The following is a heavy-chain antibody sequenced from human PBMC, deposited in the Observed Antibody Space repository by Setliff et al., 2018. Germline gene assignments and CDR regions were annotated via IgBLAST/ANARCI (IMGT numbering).Heavy chain of an antibody. D-gene: IGHD6-6*01. Sequence: PGGSLRLSCAASGFAFVGVEIHWVRQASGKGLEWVGRIRNKFNSLATQYGESFKGRFTISRDDSKNTAYLQMRSLKGEDTAVYYCAKDERIGSFPYYYYYMDVWGKGTTVTVSS. CDR2: IRNKFNSLAT. CDR1: GFAFVGVE. V-gene: IGHV3-73*01. J-gene: IGHJ6*03. CDR3: AKDERIGSFPYYYYYMDV.